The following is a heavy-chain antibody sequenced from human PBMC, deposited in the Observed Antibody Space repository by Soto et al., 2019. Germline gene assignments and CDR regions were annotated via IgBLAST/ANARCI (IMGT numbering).Heavy chain of an antibody. Sequence: EVQLLESGGGLVQPGGSLRLSCAASGFTFSSYAMTWVRQAPGKGREWVSTLSGSGGTTYYADSVRGRFTLSRDNSKSTLYLQMNTLRAEDTALYSCTRYCPTASCYIRYGMDVWGQGTTVTVSS. CDR2: LSGSGGTT. CDR1: GFTFSSYA. D-gene: IGHD2-2*02. V-gene: IGHV3-23*01. CDR3: TRYCPTASCYIRYGMDV. J-gene: IGHJ6*02.